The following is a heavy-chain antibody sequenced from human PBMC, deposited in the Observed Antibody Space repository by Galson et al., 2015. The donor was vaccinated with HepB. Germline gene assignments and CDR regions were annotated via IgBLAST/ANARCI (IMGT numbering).Heavy chain of an antibody. CDR1: GYTFTSYA. V-gene: IGHV1-3*01. Sequence: QSGAEVKKPGESLRISCKASGYTFTSYAMHWVRQAPGQRLEWMGWINAGNGNTKYSQKFQGRVTITRDTSASTAYMELSSLRSEDTAVYYCARADIVVGKNYYYYMDVWGKGTTVTVSS. D-gene: IGHD2-2*01. CDR3: ARADIVVGKNYYYYMDV. CDR2: INAGNGNT. J-gene: IGHJ6*03.